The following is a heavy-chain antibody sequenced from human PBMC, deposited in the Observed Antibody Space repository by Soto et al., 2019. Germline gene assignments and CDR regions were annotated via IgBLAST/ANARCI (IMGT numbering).Heavy chain of an antibody. CDR3: AKYERITIFGVVPTYYYYGMDV. J-gene: IGHJ6*02. CDR1: GFTFSSYA. CDR2: ISVGGGST. D-gene: IGHD3-3*01. Sequence: GGSLRLSCAASGFTFSSYAMSWVRQAPGKGLEWVSAISVGGGSTYYADSVKGRFTISRDNSKNTLSLQMNSLRAEDTAVYYCAKYERITIFGVVPTYYYYGMDVWGQGTTVTVSS. V-gene: IGHV3-23*01.